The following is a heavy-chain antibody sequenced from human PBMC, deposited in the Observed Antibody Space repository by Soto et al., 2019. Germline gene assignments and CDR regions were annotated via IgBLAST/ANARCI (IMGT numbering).Heavy chain of an antibody. CDR2: IYWNDDK. CDR1: GFSLSTSGVG. D-gene: IGHD6-19*01. CDR3: AHRSFIDTGWWENWFDP. V-gene: IGHV2-5*01. Sequence: SGPTLENPTQTLTLTCTFSGFSLSTSGVGVGWIRQPPGKALEWLALIYWNDDKRYSPSLKSRLTITKDTSKNQVVLTMTNMDPVDTATYYCAHRSFIDTGWWENWFDPWGQGTLVTVS. J-gene: IGHJ5*02.